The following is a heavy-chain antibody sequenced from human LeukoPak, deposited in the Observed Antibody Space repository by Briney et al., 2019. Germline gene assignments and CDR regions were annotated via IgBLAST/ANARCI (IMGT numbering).Heavy chain of an antibody. CDR2: IYYSGST. V-gene: IGHV4-39*02. CDR3: ARERDFWSGYYFDY. Sequence: SETLSLTCTVSGGSISSYYWGWIRQPPGKGLEWIGSIYYSGSTYYNPSLKSRVTISVDTSKNQFSLKLSSVTAADTAVYYCARERDFWSGYYFDYWGQGTLVTVSS. D-gene: IGHD3-3*01. J-gene: IGHJ4*02. CDR1: GGSISSYY.